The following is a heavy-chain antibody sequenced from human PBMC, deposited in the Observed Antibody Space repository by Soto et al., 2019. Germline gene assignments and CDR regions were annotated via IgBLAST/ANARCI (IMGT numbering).Heavy chain of an antibody. Sequence: GGSLRLSCAASGFTFSSYGMHWVRQAPGKGLEWVAVISYDGSNKYYADSVKGRFTISRDNSKNTLYLQMNSLRAEDTAVYYCAKEVVPEGYYFDYWGQGTLVTVSS. D-gene: IGHD2-21*01. CDR3: AKEVVPEGYYFDY. J-gene: IGHJ4*02. CDR2: ISYDGSNK. CDR1: GFTFSSYG. V-gene: IGHV3-30*18.